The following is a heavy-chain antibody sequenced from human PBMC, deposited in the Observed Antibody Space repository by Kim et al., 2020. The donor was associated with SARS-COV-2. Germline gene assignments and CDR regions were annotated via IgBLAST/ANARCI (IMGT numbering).Heavy chain of an antibody. D-gene: IGHD6-6*01. CDR1: GFTFTDYY. J-gene: IGHJ4*02. CDR3: ARDKRVSSSPSDF. V-gene: IGHV3-11*01. CDR2: ITSNSDTI. Sequence: GGSLRLSCAASGFTFTDYYMSWIRQAPGKGLEWISYITSNSDTIYYADSVKGRFTISRDNAKNLLYLQMNSLRAEDTALYYCARDKRVSSSPSDFWGQG.